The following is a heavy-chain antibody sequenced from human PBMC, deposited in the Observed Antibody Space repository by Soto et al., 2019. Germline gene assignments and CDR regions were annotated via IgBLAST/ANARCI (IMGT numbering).Heavy chain of an antibody. J-gene: IGHJ3*02. V-gene: IGHV3-23*01. D-gene: IGHD3-3*01. CDR3: AKGRERFLEWLNDI. CDR1: GFTFSSYA. Sequence: EVQLLESGGGLVQPGGSLRLSFAASGFTFSSYAMSWVRQAPGKGLEWVSAISGSGGSTYYADSVKGRFTISRDNSKNALYLQMNSLRAEDTAVYYCAKGRERFLEWLNDIWGQGTLVTVSA. CDR2: ISGSGGST.